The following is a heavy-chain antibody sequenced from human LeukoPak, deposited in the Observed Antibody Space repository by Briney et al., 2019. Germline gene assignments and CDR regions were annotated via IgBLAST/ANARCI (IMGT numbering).Heavy chain of an antibody. D-gene: IGHD6-13*01. CDR2: VSPPGGGT. CDR3: AKGGQQLVPYDY. CDR1: GFTFSNHG. J-gene: IGHJ4*02. V-gene: IGHV3-23*01. Sequence: PGGSLRLSCAASGFTFSNHGMNWVRQAPGKGLEWLSGVSPPGGGTYYADSVKGRFTISRDNSKNTLYLQMNSLRAEDTAVYYCAKGGQQLVPYDYWGQGTLVTVSS.